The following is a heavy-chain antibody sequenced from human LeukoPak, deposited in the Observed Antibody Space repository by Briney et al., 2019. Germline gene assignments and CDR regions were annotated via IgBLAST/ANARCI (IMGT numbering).Heavy chain of an antibody. V-gene: IGHV3-7*01. CDR2: INQDGTEK. Sequence: GGSLRLSCAASGFTFYSYAMSWVRQAPGKGLEWVANINQDGTEKYYVDSVKGRFTISRDYGKNSLYLQMNSLRVEDTAVYYCAKLAKYFYGSETFYFFEHWGQGTPVTASS. D-gene: IGHD3-10*01. J-gene: IGHJ4*02. CDR1: GFTFYSYA. CDR3: AKLAKYFYGSETFYFFEH.